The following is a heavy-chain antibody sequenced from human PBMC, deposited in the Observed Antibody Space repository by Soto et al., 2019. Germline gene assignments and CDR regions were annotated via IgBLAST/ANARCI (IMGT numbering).Heavy chain of an antibody. V-gene: IGHV1-46*01. J-gene: IGHJ3*02. CDR3: ARAKVGGGEYQPGNSRRLEI. D-gene: IGHD1-26*01. Sequence: ASVKVSCKASDYTFTSYGINWVRQAPGQGLEWMGIINPSGGSTSYAQKFQGRVTMTRDTSTSTVYMELSSLRSEDTAVYYCARAKVGGGEYQPGNSRRLEIWGQGTMVTVAS. CDR1: DYTFTSYG. CDR2: INPSGGST.